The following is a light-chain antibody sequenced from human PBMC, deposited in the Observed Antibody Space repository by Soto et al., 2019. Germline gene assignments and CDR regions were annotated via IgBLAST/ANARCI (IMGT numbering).Light chain of an antibody. CDR3: QQLDSYPTT. CDR1: QGISSF. CDR2: DAS. Sequence: DIQLTQSPSFLSASVGDRVTITCRASQGISSFLAWYQEKPGEAPKLLIYDASTFQSGVPSRFSGSGSGTAFTLTISSLEPEYFATYYCQQLDSYPTTFGQGTRLEIK. J-gene: IGKJ5*01. V-gene: IGKV1-9*01.